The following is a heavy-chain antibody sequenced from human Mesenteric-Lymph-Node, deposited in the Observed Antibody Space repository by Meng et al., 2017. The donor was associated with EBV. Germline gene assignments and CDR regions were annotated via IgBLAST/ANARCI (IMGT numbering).Heavy chain of an antibody. D-gene: IGHD3-10*01. CDR1: GYTFTDYG. Sequence: QVRLVQSGPEVKKPGASVKVSCQASGYTFTDYGFTWVRQAPGQGLEWMGWISPYNGHTNYPQKFQDRVTMTTDISTSTAYMELRSLRSDDTAVYYCARDGLRFFHSGTYAGGYWGQGTLVTVSS. CDR3: ARDGLRFFHSGTYAGGY. V-gene: IGHV1-18*01. CDR2: ISPYNGHT. J-gene: IGHJ4*02.